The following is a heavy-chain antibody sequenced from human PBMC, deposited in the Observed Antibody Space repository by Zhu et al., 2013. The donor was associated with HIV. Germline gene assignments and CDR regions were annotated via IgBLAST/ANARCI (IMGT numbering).Heavy chain of an antibody. V-gene: IGHV1-69*01. CDR2: IIPIFATS. J-gene: IGHJ6*02. CDR1: GGTFSTYG. Sequence: QVQLVQSGAEVKKPGSSVKVSCKASGGTFSTYGISWVRQAPAQGPEWMGVIIPIFATSNYAQNFQGRLMITADESTTTVYMELSSLRSEDTAVYYCARDEGLKGYYYGMDVWGQGTTVTVS. CDR3: ARDEGLKGYYYGMDV.